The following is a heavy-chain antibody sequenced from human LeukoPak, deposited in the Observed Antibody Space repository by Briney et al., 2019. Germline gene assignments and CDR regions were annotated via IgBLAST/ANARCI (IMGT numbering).Heavy chain of an antibody. J-gene: IGHJ4*02. D-gene: IGHD2-21*01. CDR1: GFTFSNAY. CDR2: IKPKTDGETT. CDR3: ITPLPYSAQ. V-gene: IGHV3-15*07. Sequence: GGSLRLSCAASGFTFSNAYMNWVRQAPGKGLEWVGRIKPKTDGETTEYAAPVKGRFSTSRDVSKNMLYLQMNSLKTEDTAVYYCITPLPYSAQGGQGTLVTVSS.